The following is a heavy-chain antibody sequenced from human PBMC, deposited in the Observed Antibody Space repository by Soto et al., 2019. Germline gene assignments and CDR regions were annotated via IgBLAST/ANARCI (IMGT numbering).Heavy chain of an antibody. CDR3: ARLRWEQPWVFDY. V-gene: IGHV4-34*01. Sequence: SETLSLTCSVYGWSFRGYYWSWIRQPPVKGLEWIGEINHSGGTNYNPSLKSRVTISVDTSKNQFSLKLSSVTAADTAVFYCARLRWEQPWVFDYWGQGTLVTVSS. CDR2: INHSGGT. CDR1: GWSFRGYY. D-gene: IGHD1-26*01. J-gene: IGHJ4*02.